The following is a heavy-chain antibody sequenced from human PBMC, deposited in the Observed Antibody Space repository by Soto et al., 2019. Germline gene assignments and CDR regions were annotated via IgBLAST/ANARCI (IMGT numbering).Heavy chain of an antibody. V-gene: IGHV4-39*01. Sequence: SETLSLTCTVSAGSISSSSYYWGWIRQPPGKGLEWIGSIYYSGSTYYNPSLKSRVTISVDTSKNQFSLKLSSVTAADTAVYYCARQLSRAVAGDFDYWGQGTLVTVSS. D-gene: IGHD6-19*01. J-gene: IGHJ4*02. CDR2: IYYSGST. CDR1: AGSISSSSYY. CDR3: ARQLSRAVAGDFDY.